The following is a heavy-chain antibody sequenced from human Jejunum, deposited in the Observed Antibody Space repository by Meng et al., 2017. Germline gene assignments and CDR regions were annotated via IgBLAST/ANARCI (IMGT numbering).Heavy chain of an antibody. CDR2: IYYSGNT. Sequence: GSLRLSCTVSGGYISSTTYYWNWIRQPPGKGLEWIGSIYYSGNTYYNPSLKSRVAISVDTSKNQFSLRLSSATAADTAVYYCARDDISSGYHDGFDVWGQGTVVTVSS. D-gene: IGHD3-22*01. J-gene: IGHJ3*01. CDR3: ARDDISSGYHDGFDV. CDR1: GGYISSTTYY. V-gene: IGHV4-39*07.